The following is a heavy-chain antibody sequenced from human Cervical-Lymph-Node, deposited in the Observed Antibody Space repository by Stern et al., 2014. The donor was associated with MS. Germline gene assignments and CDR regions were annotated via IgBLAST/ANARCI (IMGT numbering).Heavy chain of an antibody. CDR3: VRAREGYYFDY. CDR2: LDWHGDK. V-gene: IGHV2-70*01. Sequence: QVTLKESGPALVKPTQTLTLTCTFSGFSLSTTGMCLSWIRQPPGKALEWLALLDWHGDKYYSTALKTRLPISQDTSKNQVVLTMTNMAPLDTATYFCVRAREGYYFDYWGQGIPVTVSS. D-gene: IGHD2-21*01. J-gene: IGHJ4*02. CDR1: GFSLSTTGMC.